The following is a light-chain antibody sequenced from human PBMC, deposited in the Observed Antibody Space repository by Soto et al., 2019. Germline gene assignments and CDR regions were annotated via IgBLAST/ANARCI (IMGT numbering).Light chain of an antibody. J-gene: IGKJ4*01. CDR2: GAS. CDR3: QQRSNWQGAT. V-gene: IGKV3D-20*02. CDR1: LTISDNY. Sequence: EVVLTQSPGTLSLSPGERATLSCRASLTISDNYLAWYQQKAGQAPRLLIYGASSRATGIPDRFSGSGSGTDFTLTISSLEPEDFAVYYCQQRSNWQGATFGGGTKVDIK.